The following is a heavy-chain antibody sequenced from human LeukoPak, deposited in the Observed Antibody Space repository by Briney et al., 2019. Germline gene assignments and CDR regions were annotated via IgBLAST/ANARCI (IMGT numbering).Heavy chain of an antibody. CDR1: GYTFTSYD. CDR2: MNPNSGNT. D-gene: IGHD3-22*01. J-gene: IGHJ6*03. V-gene: IGHV1-8*01. Sequence: ASVKVSCKASGYTFTSYDINWVRQATGQGLEWMGWMNPNSGNTGYAQKFQGRVTMTRNTSISTAYMELSSLRSEDTAVYYCARDGVSIYYDSSGYYSRYYYYYMDVWGKGTTVTISS. CDR3: ARDGVSIYYDSSGYYSRYYYYYMDV.